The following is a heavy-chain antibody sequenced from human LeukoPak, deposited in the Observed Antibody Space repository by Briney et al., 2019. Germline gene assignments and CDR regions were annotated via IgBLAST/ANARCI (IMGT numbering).Heavy chain of an antibody. V-gene: IGHV1-69*06. Sequence: SVKVSCKASGGTFTSYAISWVRQAPGQGLEWMGGIIPIFGTANYAQKFQGRVTITPDKYTSTAYMELSSLRSEDTAVYYCARVGDGSGSRWGQGTLVTVPS. CDR1: GGTFTSYA. CDR2: IIPIFGTA. CDR3: ARVGDGSGSR. D-gene: IGHD3-10*01. J-gene: IGHJ4*02.